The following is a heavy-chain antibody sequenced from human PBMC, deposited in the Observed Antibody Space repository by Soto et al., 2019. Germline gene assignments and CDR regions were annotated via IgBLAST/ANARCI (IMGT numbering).Heavy chain of an antibody. CDR2: ISVSGTTT. V-gene: IGHV3-48*01. Sequence: PGGSLRLSCAASGFTFSSYSMNWVRQAPGKGLEWVSYISVSGTTTYYADSVKGRFTISRDNAKNSLYLQMNSLRAEDTAVYYWARDIGNHYDKFDCWGQGTLVTVSS. D-gene: IGHD3-16*01. CDR1: GFTFSSYS. J-gene: IGHJ4*02. CDR3: ARDIGNHYDKFDC.